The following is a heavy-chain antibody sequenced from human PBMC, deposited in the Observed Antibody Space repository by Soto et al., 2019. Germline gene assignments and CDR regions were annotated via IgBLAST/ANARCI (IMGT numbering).Heavy chain of an antibody. D-gene: IGHD3-10*01. CDR3: ARDLSRGRYYGPGNGMDV. V-gene: IGHV3-30-3*01. Sequence: QVQLVESGGGVVQPGRSLRLSCAASGFTFSSYAMHWVRQAPGKGLEWVAVISYDGSNKYYADSVKGRFTISRDNSKNTLYLQMNGLGAEDTAVYYCARDLSRGRYYGPGNGMDVWGQGTTVTVSS. J-gene: IGHJ6*02. CDR1: GFTFSSYA. CDR2: ISYDGSNK.